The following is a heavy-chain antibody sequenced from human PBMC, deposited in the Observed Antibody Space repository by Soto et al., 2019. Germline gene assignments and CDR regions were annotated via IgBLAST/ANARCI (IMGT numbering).Heavy chain of an antibody. J-gene: IGHJ3*02. D-gene: IGHD2-2*01. CDR3: ARDRIVLVPAASTNDAFDI. Sequence: SVKVSCKASGFTFTSSAMQWVRQARGQRLEWIGWIVVGSGNTNYAQKFQGRVTMTTDTSTSTAYMELRSLRSDDTAVYYCARDRIVLVPAASTNDAFDIWGQGTMVTVSS. V-gene: IGHV1-58*02. CDR1: GFTFTSSA. CDR2: IVVGSGNT.